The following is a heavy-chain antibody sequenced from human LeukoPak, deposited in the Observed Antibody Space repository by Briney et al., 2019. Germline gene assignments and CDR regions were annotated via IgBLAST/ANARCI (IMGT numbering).Heavy chain of an antibody. CDR2: MYHSGSI. CDR1: GSSINSGYY. J-gene: IGHJ4*02. V-gene: IGHV4-38-2*02. CDR3: ATGPFGGSYDTYTDTFDF. D-gene: IGHD3-16*01. Sequence: SETLSLTCTVSGSSINSGYYWGWIRQPPGKGLEWIGCMYHSGSIYSNPSLKSRVTISLETSKNQFSLKLSSVTAADTAVYYCATGPFGGSYDTYTDTFDFWGQGTLITVSS.